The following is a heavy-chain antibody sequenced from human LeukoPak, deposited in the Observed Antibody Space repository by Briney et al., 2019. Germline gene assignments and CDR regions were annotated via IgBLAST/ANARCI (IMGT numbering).Heavy chain of an antibody. J-gene: IGHJ4*02. CDR3: ARHCSGGSCYDY. CDR1: GFTVSSNY. CDR2: IYSGGST. Sequence: GGSLRLSCAASGFTVSSNYMSWVRQAPGKGLEWVSVIYSGGSTYYAGSVKGRFTISRDNSKNTLYLQMNSLRAEDTAVYYCARHCSGGSCYDYWGQGTLVTVSS. V-gene: IGHV3-66*02. D-gene: IGHD2-15*01.